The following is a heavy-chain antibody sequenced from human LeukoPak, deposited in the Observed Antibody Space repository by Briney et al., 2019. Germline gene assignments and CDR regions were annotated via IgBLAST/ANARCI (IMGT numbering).Heavy chain of an antibody. J-gene: IGHJ4*02. CDR1: GFTVSSNY. D-gene: IGHD5-24*01. CDR3: ARGDGYNFFDY. CDR2: FYVGGAT. V-gene: IGHV3-53*01. Sequence: GGSLRLSCAASGFTVSSNYMSWVRQAPGKGLEWVSVFYVGGATYYADSVKGRFTISRDNSENTLYLQMKSLRAEDTAVYYCARGDGYNFFDYWGQGTLVTVSS.